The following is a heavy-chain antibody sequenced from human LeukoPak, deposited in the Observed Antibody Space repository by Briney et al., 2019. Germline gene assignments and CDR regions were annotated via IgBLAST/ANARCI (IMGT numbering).Heavy chain of an antibody. Sequence: SGTLSLTCAVSGGSISSSNWWSWVRQPPGEGLEWIGEIYHSGSTNYNPSLKSRVTISVDTSKNQFSLKLSSVTAADTAVYYCARGEAPYSSGWYYFDYWGQGTLVTVSS. D-gene: IGHD6-19*01. CDR3: ARGEAPYSSGWYYFDY. V-gene: IGHV4-4*02. CDR1: GGSISSSNW. J-gene: IGHJ4*02. CDR2: IYHSGST.